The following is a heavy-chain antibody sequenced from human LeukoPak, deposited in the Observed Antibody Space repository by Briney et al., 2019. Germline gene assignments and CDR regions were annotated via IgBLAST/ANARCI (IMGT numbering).Heavy chain of an antibody. CDR1: GGSISSYY. V-gene: IGHV4-59*08. Sequence: SETLSLTCTVSGGSISSYYWSWIRQPPGKGLEWIGYIYYSGSTNYNPSLKSRVTISVDTSKNQFSLKLSSVTAADTAVYYCARHVKAAAAPFDAFDIWGQGTMVTVSS. CDR3: ARHVKAAAAPFDAFDI. D-gene: IGHD6-13*01. CDR2: IYYSGST. J-gene: IGHJ3*02.